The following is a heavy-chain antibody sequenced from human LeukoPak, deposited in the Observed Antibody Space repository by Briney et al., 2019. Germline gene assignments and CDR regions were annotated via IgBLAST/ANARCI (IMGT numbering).Heavy chain of an antibody. D-gene: IGHD4-11*01. CDR1: GGSISSYY. CDR2: IYYSGST. Sequence: SETLSLTCTVPGGSISSYYWSWIRQPPGKGLEWIGYIYYSGSTNYNPSLKSRVTISVDTSKNQFSLKLSSVTAADTAVYYCARVSNYGYYYYMDVWGKGTTVTVSS. V-gene: IGHV4-59*01. CDR3: ARVSNYGYYYYMDV. J-gene: IGHJ6*03.